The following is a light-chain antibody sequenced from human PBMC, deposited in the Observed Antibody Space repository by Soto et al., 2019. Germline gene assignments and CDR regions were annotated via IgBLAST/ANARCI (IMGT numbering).Light chain of an antibody. CDR3: QQSNHG. Sequence: EVVLTQSPDTLSLSPGERATLSCRASQNVSSNFVAWYQQKVGQAPRLLISSASSRATGFRDRFSGSGSGAHFTLTISKLEPEDFAVYHCQQSNHGFGPGTRVEIK. J-gene: IGKJ3*01. V-gene: IGKV3-20*01. CDR1: QNVSSNF. CDR2: SAS.